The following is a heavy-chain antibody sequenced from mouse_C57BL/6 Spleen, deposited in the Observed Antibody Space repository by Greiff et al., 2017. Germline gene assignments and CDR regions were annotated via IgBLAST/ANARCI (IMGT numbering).Heavy chain of an antibody. J-gene: IGHJ2*01. CDR1: GFTFSDYG. V-gene: IGHV5-17*01. D-gene: IGHD1-1*01. Sequence: EVKLVASWGGLVKPGGSLKLSCAASGFTFSDYGMHWVRQAPEKGLEWVAYISSGSSTIYYADTVKGRFTISRDNAKNTLFLQMTSLRSEDTAMYYCARGITTVVAFDYWGQGTTLTVSS. CDR3: ARGITTVVAFDY. CDR2: ISSGSSTI.